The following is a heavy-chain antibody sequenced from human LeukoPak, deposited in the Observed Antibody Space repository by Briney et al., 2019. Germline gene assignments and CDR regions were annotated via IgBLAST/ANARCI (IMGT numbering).Heavy chain of an antibody. CDR2: IIPIFGTA. CDR1: GGTFSSYA. CDR3: ARGRIDPYYYDSSRPLDFDY. J-gene: IGHJ4*02. Sequence: SVKVSCKASGGTFSSYAISWVRQAPGQGLEWMGGIIPIFGTANYAQKFQGRVTITADESTSTAYMELSSLRSEDTAVYYCARGRIDPYYYDSSRPLDFDYWGQGTLVTVSS. V-gene: IGHV1-69*01. D-gene: IGHD3-22*01.